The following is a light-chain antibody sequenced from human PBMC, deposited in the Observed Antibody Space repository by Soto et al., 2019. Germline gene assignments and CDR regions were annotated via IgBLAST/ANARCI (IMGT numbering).Light chain of an antibody. CDR3: SSYTSSSTVV. Sequence: QSVLTQPPSVSGSPGQSVTISCTGTSSDVGSYNRVSWYQQPPGTAPKLMIYEVSYRPSGVPDRFSGSKSGNTASLTISGLQAEDEADYYCSSYTSSSTVVFGGGTKVTVL. V-gene: IGLV2-18*02. J-gene: IGLJ2*01. CDR1: SSDVGSYNR. CDR2: EVS.